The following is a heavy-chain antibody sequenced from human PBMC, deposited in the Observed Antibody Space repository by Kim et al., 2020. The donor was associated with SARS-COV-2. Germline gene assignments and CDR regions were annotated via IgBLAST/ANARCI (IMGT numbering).Heavy chain of an antibody. D-gene: IGHD3-10*01. J-gene: IGHJ3*02. CDR1: GYSFTSYW. V-gene: IGHV5-51*01. CDR2: IYPGDSDT. CDR3: ARVPGRITMVRGVMTRDAFDI. Sequence: GESLKISCKGSGYSFTSYWIGWVRQMPGKGLEWMGIIYPGDSDTRYSPSFQGQVTISADKSISTAYLQWSSLKASDTAMYYCARVPGRITMVRGVMTRDAFDIWGQGTMVTVSS.